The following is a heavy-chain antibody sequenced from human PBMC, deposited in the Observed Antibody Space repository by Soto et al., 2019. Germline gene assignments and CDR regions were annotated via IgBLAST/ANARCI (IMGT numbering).Heavy chain of an antibody. Sequence: SETLSLTCTVSGGSISGSSYYWGWIRQSTGKGLEWIGSIYYSGSTSHNPSLKSRVTISVDTSKNQFALNLSSVTAADTAVYYCARGYSSGCFDYWSQGSLVTGSS. CDR3: ARGYSSGCFDY. CDR2: IYYSGST. CDR1: GGSISGSSYY. J-gene: IGHJ4*02. D-gene: IGHD6-19*01. V-gene: IGHV4-39*01.